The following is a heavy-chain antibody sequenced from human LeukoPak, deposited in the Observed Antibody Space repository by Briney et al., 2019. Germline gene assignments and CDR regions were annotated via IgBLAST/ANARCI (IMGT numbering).Heavy chain of an antibody. J-gene: IGHJ4*02. CDR1: GFTFSDYY. CDR2: ISSSSSYT. D-gene: IGHD3-22*01. V-gene: IGHV3-11*06. CDR3: ARDQGDSSGYYNY. Sequence: GGSLRLSCAASGFTFSDYYMSWIRQAPGKGLEWVSYISSSSSYTNYADSVKGRFTISRDNAKNSLFLQMSSLRAEDTAVYYCARDQGDSSGYYNYWGQGTLDTVSS.